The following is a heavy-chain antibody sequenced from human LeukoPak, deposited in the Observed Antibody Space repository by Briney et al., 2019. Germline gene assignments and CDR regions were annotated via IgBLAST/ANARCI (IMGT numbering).Heavy chain of an antibody. V-gene: IGHV4-39*07. J-gene: IGHJ4*02. CDR2: IYYSGST. D-gene: IGHD3-10*01. Sequence: PSETLSLTCTVSGGSISSSSYYWGWIRQPPGKGLEWIGSIYYSGSTYYNPSLKSRVTISVDTSKNQFSLKVRSVTAADTAVYYCARSYGSGSYFDSWGQGTLVTVSS. CDR1: GGSISSSSYY. CDR3: ARSYGSGSYFDS.